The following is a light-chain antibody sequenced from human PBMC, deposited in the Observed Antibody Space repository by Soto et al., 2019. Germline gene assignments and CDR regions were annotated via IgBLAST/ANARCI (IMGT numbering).Light chain of an antibody. CDR3: SSYTSSSTHV. V-gene: IGLV2-14*03. CDR1: SSAVGGYDY. Sequence: QSVVTQPAPVSGAPGQSIAIFCPGTSSAVGGYDYVSWYQQLPGKAPKLMIYDVNNRPSGASNRFSGSKSGNTASPTISGLQAEDEADYYCSSYTSSSTHVFGTGTKVTVL. J-gene: IGLJ1*01. CDR2: DVN.